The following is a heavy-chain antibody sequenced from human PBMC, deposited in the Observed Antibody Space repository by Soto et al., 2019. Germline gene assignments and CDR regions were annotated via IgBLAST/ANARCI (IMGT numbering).Heavy chain of an antibody. CDR3: AKDLRAGSGYDFDY. CDR1: GFTFTSYS. CDR2: VNPGGYST. J-gene: IGHJ4*02. Sequence: EVQLLQSGGGLVQPGGSLRLSCAASGFTFTSYSMTWVRQTPGKGLEWVAAVNPGGYSTYYADSVKGRFTISRDNSNKTLHLQMNSLRPEDTAVYYCAKDLRAGSGYDFDYRDQGTLVTVSS. D-gene: IGHD5-12*01. V-gene: IGHV3-23*01.